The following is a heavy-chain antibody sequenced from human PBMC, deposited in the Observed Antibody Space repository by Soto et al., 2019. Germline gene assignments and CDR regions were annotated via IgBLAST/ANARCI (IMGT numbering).Heavy chain of an antibody. CDR2: IKGDAVTT. CDR1: GFPFSDFW. V-gene: IGHV3-74*01. D-gene: IGHD2-21*01. Sequence: EVQLVESGGGLVQPGGSLRLSCAAYGFPFSDFWLHWVRQTPGKGLVWVSRIKGDAVTTNYADSVKGRFTISRDNTKNTVYLQMDSLRAEETAVYYCARGAKGAYYVDVWGKGTTVTVSS. J-gene: IGHJ6*03. CDR3: ARGAKGAYYVDV.